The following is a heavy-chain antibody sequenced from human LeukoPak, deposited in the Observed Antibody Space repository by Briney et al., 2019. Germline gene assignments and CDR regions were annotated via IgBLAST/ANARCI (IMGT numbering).Heavy chain of an antibody. V-gene: IGHV4-38-2*01. J-gene: IGHJ4*02. D-gene: IGHD3-22*01. CDR2: VYHSGST. CDR1: DYSISSGNY. Sequence: PSETLSLTCDVSDYSISSGNYWGWIRPPPGKGLEWIGSVYHSGSTHYSPSLKSRVTIAVDTSKNQFSLKLSSVTAADTAVYYCARNDSSGYFDYWGQGTLVTVSS. CDR3: ARNDSSGYFDY.